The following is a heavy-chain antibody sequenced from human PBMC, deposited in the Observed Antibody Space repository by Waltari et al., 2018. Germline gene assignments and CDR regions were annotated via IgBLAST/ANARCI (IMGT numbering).Heavy chain of an antibody. CDR3: ARHQDWVVVSATWFDP. CDR1: GGLISSTNYY. CDR2: IYYSGNT. V-gene: IGHV4-39*01. J-gene: IGHJ5*02. D-gene: IGHD2-21*02. Sequence: QLRLQASGPGLVKPSDTLSRTCTVSGGLISSTNYYWGWIRQPPGKGLEWIGSIYYSGNTYYNPSLKSRVTMSADTSKNQFSLKLSSVTAADTAVYYCARHQDWVVVSATWFDPWGQGTLVTVSS.